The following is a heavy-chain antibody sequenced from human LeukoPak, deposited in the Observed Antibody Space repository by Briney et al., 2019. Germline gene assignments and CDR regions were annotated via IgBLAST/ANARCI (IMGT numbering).Heavy chain of an antibody. CDR2: INHSGST. D-gene: IGHD3-10*01. V-gene: IGHV4-34*01. CDR3: ARGRRGFGYGMDV. Sequence: SETLSLTCAVYGGSFSGYYWSWIRQPPGKGLEWIGEINHSGSTNYNPSLKSRVTISVDTSQNQFSLKLNSVTAADTAVFYCARGRRGFGYGMDVWGQGTTVTVSS. CDR1: GGSFSGYY. J-gene: IGHJ6*02.